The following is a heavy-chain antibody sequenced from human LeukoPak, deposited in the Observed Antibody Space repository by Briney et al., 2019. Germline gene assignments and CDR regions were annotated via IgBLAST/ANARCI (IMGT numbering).Heavy chain of an antibody. J-gene: IGHJ4*02. V-gene: IGHV4-34*01. CDR1: GGSFSGYY. CDR2: INHSGST. Sequence: PSETLSLTCAVYGGSFSGYYWSWIRQPPGKGLEWIGEINHSGSTNYNPSLKSRVTISVDTSKNQFSLKLSSVTAADTAVYYCARESYDSSGYYLVGNTDWGQGTLVTVSS. D-gene: IGHD3-22*01. CDR3: ARESYDSSGYYLVGNTD.